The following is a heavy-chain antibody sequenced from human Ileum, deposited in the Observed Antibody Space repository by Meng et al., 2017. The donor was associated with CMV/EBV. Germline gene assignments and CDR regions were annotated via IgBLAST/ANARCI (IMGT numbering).Heavy chain of an antibody. CDR2: IYYSGST. V-gene: IGHV4-31*03. Sequence: SETLSLTCTVSGGSISSGGYYWSWIRQHPGKGLEWIGYIYYSGSTYYNPSLKSRVTISVDTSKNQFSLKLSSVTAADTAVYYCARDGEYQLLRYPYYYYYGMDVWGQGTTVTVSS. CDR3: ARDGEYQLLRYPYYYYYGMDV. J-gene: IGHJ6*02. D-gene: IGHD2-2*01. CDR1: GGSISSGGYY.